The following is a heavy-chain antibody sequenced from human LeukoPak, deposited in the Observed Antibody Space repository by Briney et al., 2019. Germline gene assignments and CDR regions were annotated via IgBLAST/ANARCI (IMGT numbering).Heavy chain of an antibody. CDR1: GGSISSSSYY. D-gene: IGHD3-3*01. CDR3: ARDAKSGPKSY. V-gene: IGHV4-39*07. Sequence: PSETLSLTCTVSGGSISSSSYYWGWIRQPPGKGLEWIGSIYYSGSTYYNPSLKSRVTISVDTSKNQFSLKLSSVTAADTAVYYCARDAKSGPKSYWGQGTLVTVSS. J-gene: IGHJ4*02. CDR2: IYYSGST.